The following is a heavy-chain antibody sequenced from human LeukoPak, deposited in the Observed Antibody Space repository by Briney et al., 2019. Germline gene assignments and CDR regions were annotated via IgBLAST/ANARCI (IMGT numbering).Heavy chain of an antibody. CDR2: IISKAYGGTT. Sequence: GGSLRLSCTASGFTFGDYAMSWFRQAPGKGLEWVGFIISKAYGGTTEYAAAVKRRFTISRDDSKSIAYLQMNSLKTENTAVYYCTRWAPRGYSYGSGTLAKFDYWGQGTLVTVSS. J-gene: IGHJ4*02. CDR1: GFTFGDYA. V-gene: IGHV3-49*03. CDR3: TRWAPRGYSYGSGTLAKFDY. D-gene: IGHD5-18*01.